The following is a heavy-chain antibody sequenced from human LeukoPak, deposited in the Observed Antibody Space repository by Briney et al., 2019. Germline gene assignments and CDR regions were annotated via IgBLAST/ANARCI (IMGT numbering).Heavy chain of an antibody. CDR1: GFTFDDYA. V-gene: IGHV3-9*01. D-gene: IGHD3-10*01. J-gene: IGHJ4*02. CDR3: AKDDNYYGSGSYLGY. CDR2: ISWNSGSI. Sequence: PGGSLRLSCAASGFTFDDYAMHWVRQAPGKGLEWVSGISWNSGSIGYADSVKGRFTISRDNAKNSLYLQMNSLRAEDTALYYCAKDDNYYGSGSYLGYRGQGTLVTVSS.